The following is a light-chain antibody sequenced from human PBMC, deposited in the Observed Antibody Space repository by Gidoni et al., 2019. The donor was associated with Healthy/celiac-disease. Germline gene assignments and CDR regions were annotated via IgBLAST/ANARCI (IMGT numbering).Light chain of an antibody. Sequence: EIVMTQYPATLSVSPGERATLPCRASQSVSSNLAWYQQNPGQAPRLLIYGASTRATGIPARFSGSGSGTEFTLTISSLQSEDFAVYYCQQYNNWPPYTFGQGTKLEIK. CDR1: QSVSSN. CDR2: GAS. J-gene: IGKJ2*01. CDR3: QQYNNWPPYT. V-gene: IGKV3-15*01.